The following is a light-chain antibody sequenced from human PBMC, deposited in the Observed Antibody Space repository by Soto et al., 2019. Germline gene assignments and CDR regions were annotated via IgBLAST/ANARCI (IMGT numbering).Light chain of an antibody. CDR1: QSVSSSY. CDR3: QQYGSSPRT. V-gene: IGKV3-20*01. Sequence: EIVLTQSPGTLSLSPGERATLSCRASQSVSSSYLAWYQQKPGQAPRLLIYGASSRPTGIPDRFSGSGSGTDFTVTISRLEPEDFAVYYCQQYGSSPRTFGQGTKLEIK. CDR2: GAS. J-gene: IGKJ2*01.